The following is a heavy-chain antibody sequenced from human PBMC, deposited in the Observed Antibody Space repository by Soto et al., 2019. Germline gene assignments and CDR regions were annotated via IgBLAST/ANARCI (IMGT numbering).Heavy chain of an antibody. Sequence: QVQLVQSGAEVKKPGASVKVSCKASGYTFTTYEISWVRQAPGQGLEWMGWISAYNGNTNYAQRLQGRVTITTDTSTSPTYMELRSLKSDATAVYSCARVGSSSSPIDFWGQGTLVTVSS. CDR2: ISAYNGNT. D-gene: IGHD6-6*01. CDR1: GYTFTTYE. J-gene: IGHJ4*02. CDR3: ARVGSSSSPIDF. V-gene: IGHV1-18*01.